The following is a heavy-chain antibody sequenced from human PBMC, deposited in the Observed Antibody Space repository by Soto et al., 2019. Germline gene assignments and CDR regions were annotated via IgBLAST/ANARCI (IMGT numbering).Heavy chain of an antibody. V-gene: IGHV3-7*03. D-gene: IGHD3-22*01. CDR1: AFTFSTYW. CDR3: ARGSTYYYDSSGYYIYYFGY. CDR2: IKQDGSEK. Sequence: PGGSLRLSCAASAFTFSTYWMSWVRQAPGKGLEWVANIKQDGSEKYYVDSVKGRFTISRDNAKNSLYLQMNSLRAEDTAVYYCARGSTYYYDSSGYYIYYFGYWGQGTLVTVSS. J-gene: IGHJ4*02.